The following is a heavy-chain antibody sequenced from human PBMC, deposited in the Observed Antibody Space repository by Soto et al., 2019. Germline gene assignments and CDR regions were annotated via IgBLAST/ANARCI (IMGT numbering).Heavy chain of an antibody. CDR3: ARPAMVRVGAFDI. V-gene: IGHV3-74*01. Sequence: EVQLVESGGGLVQPGGSLRLSCAASGFTFSSYWMHWVRQDPGKGLVWVSRINSDGSSTSYADSVKGRFTISRDNAKNTLYLQMNSLTADDTAVYYCARPAMVRVGAFDIWGQGTMVTVSS. CDR2: INSDGSST. J-gene: IGHJ3*02. D-gene: IGHD5-18*01. CDR1: GFTFSSYW.